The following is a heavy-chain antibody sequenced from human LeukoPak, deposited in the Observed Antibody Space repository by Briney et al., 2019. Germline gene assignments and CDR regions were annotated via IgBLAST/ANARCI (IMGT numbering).Heavy chain of an antibody. V-gene: IGHV3-21*01. D-gene: IGHD2-2*02. Sequence: GGSLRLSCAASEFPFSTYWMNWVRQAPGKGLEWVSSISSSSSYIYYADSVKGRFTISRDSAKNSLCLQMNSLRAEDTAVYYCARDYSPVVVPAAILNWGQGTLVTVSS. CDR3: ARDYSPVVVPAAILN. CDR1: EFPFSTYW. CDR2: ISSSSSYI. J-gene: IGHJ4*02.